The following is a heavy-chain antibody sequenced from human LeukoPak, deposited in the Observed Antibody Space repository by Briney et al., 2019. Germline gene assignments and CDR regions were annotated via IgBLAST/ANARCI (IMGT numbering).Heavy chain of an antibody. Sequence: SETLSLTCTVSGGSISSGSYYWGWIRQPPGKGLEWIGSIYHSGSTYYNPSLKSRVTISVDTSKNQFSLKLSSVTAADTAVYYCARGGVGAKVVGFDPWGQGTLVTVSS. J-gene: IGHJ5*02. V-gene: IGHV4-39*07. CDR2: IYHSGST. D-gene: IGHD1-26*01. CDR3: ARGGVGAKVVGFDP. CDR1: GGSISSGSYY.